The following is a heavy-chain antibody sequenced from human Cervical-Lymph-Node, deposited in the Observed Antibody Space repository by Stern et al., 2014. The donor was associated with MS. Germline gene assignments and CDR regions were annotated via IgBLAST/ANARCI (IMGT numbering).Heavy chain of an antibody. Sequence: QVQLQESGPGLVKPSETLSLTCTVSGGSISSSSYYWGWIRQPPGKGLEWIGSIYYRGSTYYNPSLKGRVPIPEASPKTKFPLKRTSVPAADTAVYYCARHKGSGLRNFDYWGQGTLVTVSS. CDR3: ARHKGSGLRNFDY. D-gene: IGHD6-19*01. J-gene: IGHJ4*02. CDR2: IYYRGST. V-gene: IGHV4-39*01. CDR1: GGSISSSSYY.